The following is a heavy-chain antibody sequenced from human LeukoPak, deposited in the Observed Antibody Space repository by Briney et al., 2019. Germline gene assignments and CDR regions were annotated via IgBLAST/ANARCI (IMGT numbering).Heavy chain of an antibody. Sequence: SETLSLTCAVSGYSISSGYYWGWIRQPPGKGLEWIGSIYHSGSTYYNPSLKSRVTISVDTSKNQFSLKLSSVTAADTAVYYCAIDDFWSGYYPKDYXGQGTLVTVSS. D-gene: IGHD3-3*01. CDR3: AIDDFWSGYYPKDY. V-gene: IGHV4-38-2*01. CDR1: GYSISSGYY. J-gene: IGHJ4*02. CDR2: IYHSGST.